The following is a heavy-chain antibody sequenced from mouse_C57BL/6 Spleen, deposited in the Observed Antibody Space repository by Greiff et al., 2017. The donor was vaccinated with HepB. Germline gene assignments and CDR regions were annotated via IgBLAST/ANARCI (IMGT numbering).Heavy chain of an antibody. Sequence: VQLQQSGPELVKPGASVKISCKASGYAFSSSWMNWVKQRPGKGLEWIGRIYPGDGDTNYNGKFKGKATLTADKSSSTAYMQLSSLTSEDSAVYFCARSITTVVARVRYYAMDYWGQGTSVTVSS. CDR1: GYAFSSSW. CDR3: ARSITTVVARVRYYAMDY. J-gene: IGHJ4*01. V-gene: IGHV1-82*01. D-gene: IGHD1-1*01. CDR2: IYPGDGDT.